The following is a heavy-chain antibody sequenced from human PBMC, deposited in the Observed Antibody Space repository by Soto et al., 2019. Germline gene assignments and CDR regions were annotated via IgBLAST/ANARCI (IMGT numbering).Heavy chain of an antibody. J-gene: IGHJ6*02. CDR2: ISTSGGYK. D-gene: IGHD1-26*01. CDR3: AGERSALPGARDAMDV. Sequence: EVRLVESGGGLVKPGGSLRVSCAASGFNFNTYSMNWVRQAPGKGLAWASFISTSGGYKYYADSVRGRFTISRDNAKKSVYLEMNSLTAADTAVYYCAGERSALPGARDAMDVWGQGPTVTVSS. CDR1: GFNFNTYS. V-gene: IGHV3-21*02.